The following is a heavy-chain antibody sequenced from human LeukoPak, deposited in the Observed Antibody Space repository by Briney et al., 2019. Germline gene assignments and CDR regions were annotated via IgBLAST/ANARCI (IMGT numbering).Heavy chain of an antibody. CDR3: ARGGVVIDYYYYGMDV. CDR2: INPNSGGT. CDR1: GYTFTGYY. Sequence: ASVKVSCKASGYTFTGYYMHWVRQAPGQGLEWMGRINPNSGGTSYAQKFQGRVTMTRDTSISTAYMELSRLRSDDTAVYYCARGGVVIDYYYYGMDVWGQGTTVTVSS. J-gene: IGHJ6*02. V-gene: IGHV1-2*06. D-gene: IGHD3-3*01.